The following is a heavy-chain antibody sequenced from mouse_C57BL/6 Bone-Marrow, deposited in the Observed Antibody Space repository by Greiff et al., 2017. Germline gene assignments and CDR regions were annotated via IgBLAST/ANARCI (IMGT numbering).Heavy chain of an antibody. CDR2: IDPSDSYT. Sequence: QVQLQQPGAELVKPGASVKLSCKASGYTFTSYWMQWVKQRPGQGLEWIGEIDPSDSYTNSNQKFKGKATLTVDTSSSTAYMQLSSLTSEDSAVYYCASSSLYYYAMDYWGQGTSVTVSS. CDR3: ASSSLYYYAMDY. J-gene: IGHJ4*01. D-gene: IGHD1-1*01. CDR1: GYTFTSYW. V-gene: IGHV1-50*01.